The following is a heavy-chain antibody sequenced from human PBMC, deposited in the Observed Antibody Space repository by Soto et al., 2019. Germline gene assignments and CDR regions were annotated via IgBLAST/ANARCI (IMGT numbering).Heavy chain of an antibody. Sequence: QVQLVESGGGVVQPGRSLRLSCAASGFTFSSYGMHWVRQAPGKGLEWVAVIWYDGSNKYYADSVKGRFTISRDNSKNTLYLQMNSLRAEDTAVYYCARAEGGSYYMDVWGKGTTVTVSS. D-gene: IGHD1-26*01. J-gene: IGHJ6*03. V-gene: IGHV3-33*01. CDR2: IWYDGSNK. CDR1: GFTFSSYG. CDR3: ARAEGGSYYMDV.